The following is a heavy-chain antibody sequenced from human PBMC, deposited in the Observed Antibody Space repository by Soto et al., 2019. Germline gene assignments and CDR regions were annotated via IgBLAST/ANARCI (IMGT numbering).Heavy chain of an antibody. CDR1: GGSISRGGYF. D-gene: IGHD6-6*01. CDR3: ARDVYSSSSDPYYYGMDV. Sequence: SETLSLTCTVFGGSISRGGYFWSWIRQHPGKGLEWIGYIYYSGSTYHNPSLKSRVTISIDTSENQFSLKLSSVTAADTAVYYCARDVYSSSSDPYYYGMDVWGQGTTVTVSS. V-gene: IGHV4-31*03. CDR2: IYYSGST. J-gene: IGHJ6*02.